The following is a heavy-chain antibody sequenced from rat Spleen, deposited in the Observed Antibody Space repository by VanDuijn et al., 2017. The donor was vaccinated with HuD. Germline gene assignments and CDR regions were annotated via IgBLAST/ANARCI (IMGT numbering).Heavy chain of an antibody. J-gene: IGHJ2*01. Sequence: QVQLKESGPGLVQPSQTLSLTCTVSGFSLSSYGVIWVRQPPGKGLEWMGVIWGDGSTDYNSVLKSRLTINRDTSKSQVFLKMNSLQTEDTAIYFCTRDDYWGQGVMVTVSS. CDR1: GFSLSSYG. V-gene: IGHV2-13*01. CDR2: IWGDGST. CDR3: TRDDY.